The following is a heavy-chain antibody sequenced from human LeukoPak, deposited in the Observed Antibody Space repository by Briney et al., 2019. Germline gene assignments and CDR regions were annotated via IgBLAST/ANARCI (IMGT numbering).Heavy chain of an antibody. Sequence: GGSLRLSCAASGFTFSSYGMSWVRQAPGKGLEWVSAISGSGGSTYYADSVKGRFTISRDNSKNTLYLQMNSLRAEDTAVYYCAKGAGYCSGGSCSSDYYFDYWGQGTLVTVSS. V-gene: IGHV3-23*01. CDR2: ISGSGGST. CDR1: GFTFSSYG. J-gene: IGHJ4*02. CDR3: AKGAGYCSGGSCSSDYYFDY. D-gene: IGHD2-15*01.